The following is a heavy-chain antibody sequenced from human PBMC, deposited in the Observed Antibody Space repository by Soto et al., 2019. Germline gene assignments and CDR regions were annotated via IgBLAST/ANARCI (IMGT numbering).Heavy chain of an antibody. CDR2: IWWDGSKK. J-gene: IGHJ4*02. CDR3: ARDYYGSGSQYNPLDY. D-gene: IGHD3-10*01. V-gene: IGHV3-33*01. Sequence: QVQLVESGGGVVQPGGSLRLSCAASGFNLITYGMHWVRQAPGKGLEWVAVIWWDGSKKYYTDSVKGRFTISRDNSKNTLYLQMKSLRVDDAAVYYCARDYYGSGSQYNPLDYWGQGTLVSVSS. CDR1: GFNLITYG.